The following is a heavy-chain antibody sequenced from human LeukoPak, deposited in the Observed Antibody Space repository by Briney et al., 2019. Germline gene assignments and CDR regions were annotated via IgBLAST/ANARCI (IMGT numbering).Heavy chain of an antibody. CDR2: ISPSGGTT. J-gene: IGHJ3*02. CDR3: ARSEITTAANDAFDI. Sequence: ASVKVSCKASGYTFSNFGISWVRQSPGQGLEWMGMISPSGGTTDYAQNFQGRGMMTRDTSTSTVYMELSSLRSEDTAVYYCARSEITTAANDAFDIWGQGTMVTVSS. V-gene: IGHV1-46*01. CDR1: GYTFSNFG. D-gene: IGHD2-2*01.